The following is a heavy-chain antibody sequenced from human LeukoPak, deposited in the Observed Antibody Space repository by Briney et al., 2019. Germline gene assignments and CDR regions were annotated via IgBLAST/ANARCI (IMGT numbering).Heavy chain of an antibody. D-gene: IGHD3-9*01. Sequence: PGGSLRLSCVLSGGTFDDYAMHWVRRSPGRGLEWVSGISWNSVDIVYTASVRGRFTISRDNAKNSSYLQMNNLRPEDTALYYCATGNDILTSFYEWGLGTLVTVSS. CDR1: GGTFDDYA. J-gene: IGHJ4*02. V-gene: IGHV3-9*01. CDR3: ATGNDILTSFYE. CDR2: ISWNSVDI.